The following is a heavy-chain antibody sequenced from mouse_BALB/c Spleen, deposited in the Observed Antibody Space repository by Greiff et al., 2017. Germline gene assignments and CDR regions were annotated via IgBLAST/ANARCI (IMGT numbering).Heavy chain of an antibody. Sequence: ESGPGLVKPSQSLSLTCSVTGYSITSGYYWNWIRQFPGNKLEWMGYISYDGSNNYNPSLKNRISITRDTSKNQFFLKLNSVTTEDTATYYCAMIYYYGSLYAMDYWGQGTSVTVSS. D-gene: IGHD1-1*01. CDR3: AMIYYYGSLYAMDY. V-gene: IGHV3-6*02. J-gene: IGHJ4*01. CDR2: ISYDGSN. CDR1: GYSITSGYY.